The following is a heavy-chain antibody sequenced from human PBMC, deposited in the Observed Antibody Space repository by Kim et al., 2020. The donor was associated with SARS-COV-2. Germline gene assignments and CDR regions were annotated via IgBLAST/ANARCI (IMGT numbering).Heavy chain of an antibody. D-gene: IGHD2-15*01. CDR2: P. V-gene: IGHV7-4-1*02. Sequence: PTYAQGFTGRFVFSLDTSVSTAYLQISSLKAEDTAVYYCARDWEWWGMDVWGQGTTVTVSS. J-gene: IGHJ6*02. CDR3: ARDWEWWGMDV.